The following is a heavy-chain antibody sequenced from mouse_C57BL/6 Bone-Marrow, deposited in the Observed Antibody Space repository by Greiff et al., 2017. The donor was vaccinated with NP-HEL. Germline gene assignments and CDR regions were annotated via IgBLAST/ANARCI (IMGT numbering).Heavy chain of an antibody. CDR2: ISDGGSYT. D-gene: IGHD2-5*01. CDR1: GFTFSSYA. Sequence: EVMLVESGGGLVKPGGSLKLSCAASGFTFSSYAMSWVRQTPEKRLEWVATISDGGSYTYYPDNVKGRFTISRDNAKNNLYLQMSHLKSEDTAMYYCARGSNYVYAMDYWGQGTSVTVSS. CDR3: ARGSNYVYAMDY. J-gene: IGHJ4*01. V-gene: IGHV5-4*03.